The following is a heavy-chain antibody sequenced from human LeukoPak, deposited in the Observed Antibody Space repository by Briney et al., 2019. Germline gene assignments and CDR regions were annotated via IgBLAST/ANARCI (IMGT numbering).Heavy chain of an antibody. J-gene: IGHJ4*02. D-gene: IGHD2-2*02. CDR3: ARQTEGCSSTSCYTGVLED. CDR2: IYYSGST. V-gene: IGHV4-39*01. Sequence: SETLSLTCTVSGGSISSSSYYWGWIRQPPGKGLEWIGSIYYSGSTYYNPSLKSRVTISVDTSKNQFSLKLSSVTAADTAVYYCARQTEGCSSTSCYTGVLEDWGQGTLVTVSS. CDR1: GGSISSSSYY.